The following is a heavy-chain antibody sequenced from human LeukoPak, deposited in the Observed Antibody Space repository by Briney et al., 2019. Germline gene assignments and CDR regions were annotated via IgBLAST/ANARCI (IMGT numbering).Heavy chain of an antibody. D-gene: IGHD6-19*01. CDR1: GYTFTSYY. V-gene: IGHV1-46*01. Sequence: ASVKVSCKASGYTFTSYYMHWVRQAPGQGLEWMGIINPSGGSTSYAQKFQGRVTMTRDMYTSTVYMELSSLRSEDTAVYYCARDGRSSGWYDYWGQGTLVTVSS. CDR3: ARDGRSSGWYDY. J-gene: IGHJ4*02. CDR2: INPSGGST.